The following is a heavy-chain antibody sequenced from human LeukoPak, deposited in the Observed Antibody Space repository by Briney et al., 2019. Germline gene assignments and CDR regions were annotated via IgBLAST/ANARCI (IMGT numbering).Heavy chain of an antibody. D-gene: IGHD1-26*01. CDR2: IYYSGSA. J-gene: IGHJ4*02. CDR1: GGSISSSSYY. V-gene: IGHV4-39*01. CDR3: ARRGILAPIDY. Sequence: PSETLSLTCTVSGGSISSSSYYWGWIRQPRGMGLEWIGSIYYSGSAYYSPSLRSRVTISVDTSKNQFSLKLTSVTAADTAVYYCARRGILAPIDYWGQGTLVTVSS.